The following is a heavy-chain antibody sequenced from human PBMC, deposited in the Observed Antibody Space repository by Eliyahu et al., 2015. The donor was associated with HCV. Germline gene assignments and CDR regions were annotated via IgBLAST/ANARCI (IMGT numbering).Heavy chain of an antibody. CDR3: ARARREYHYDSSGYGDFDY. J-gene: IGHJ4*02. Sequence: QVQLMQSGAEVKKPGSSVKVSCKASGXTASTYGIGWVRQVPGQGLEWMGGIIPVFGTANYAEKFQGRVTIIADESTSTAYMELSSLTSEDTAVYYCARARREYHYDSSGYGDFDYWGQGTLVTVSS. CDR1: GXTASTYG. V-gene: IGHV1-69*01. CDR2: IIPVFGTA. D-gene: IGHD3-22*01.